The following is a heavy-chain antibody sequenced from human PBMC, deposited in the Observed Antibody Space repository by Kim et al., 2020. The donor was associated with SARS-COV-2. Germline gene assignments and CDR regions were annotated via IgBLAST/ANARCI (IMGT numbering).Heavy chain of an antibody. CDR3: ARDGAAAGRGGGWFDP. D-gene: IGHD6-13*01. J-gene: IGHJ5*02. Sequence: SVKGRFTISRDNSKNTLYLQMNSLRAEDTAVYYCARDGAAAGRGGGWFDPWGQGTLVTVSS. V-gene: IGHV3-30*01.